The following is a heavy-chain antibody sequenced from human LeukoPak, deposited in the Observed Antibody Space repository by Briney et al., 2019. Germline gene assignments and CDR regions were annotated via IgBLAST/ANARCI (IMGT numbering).Heavy chain of an antibody. V-gene: IGHV1-46*01. CDR3: ARDRGCNTYWFDP. CDR1: GYTFTSHY. CDR2: INPSGGST. Sequence: GASVKVSCKASGYTFTSHYIHWVRQAPGQGLEWMGIINPSGGSTSYAQMFQGRVTMTRATSTSTVYMELSSLRSEDTAVYYCARDRGCNTYWFDPWGPGTLVNVSP. J-gene: IGHJ5*02.